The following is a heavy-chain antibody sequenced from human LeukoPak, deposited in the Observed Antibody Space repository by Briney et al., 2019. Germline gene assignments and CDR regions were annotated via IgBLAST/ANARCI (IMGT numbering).Heavy chain of an antibody. CDR2: ISGSGGST. CDR3: ASPAENRDY. Sequence: GGSLRSSCAAPGFSFSSNALSWVRQAPGRGREWGSAISGSGGSTYYAASVKGQFTISRDNSKNTLYRQSSSLRAEDTAVYYCASPAENRDYWGQGTLVTVSS. V-gene: IGHV3-23*01. CDR1: GFSFSSNA. D-gene: IGHD1-14*01. J-gene: IGHJ4*02.